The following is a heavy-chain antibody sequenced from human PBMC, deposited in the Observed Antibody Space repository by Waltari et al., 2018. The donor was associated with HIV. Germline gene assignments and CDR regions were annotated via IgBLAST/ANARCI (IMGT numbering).Heavy chain of an antibody. CDR2: LIPIFGTA. CDR3: ARGTGGYSYGHYYYYGMDV. Sequence: QVQLVQSGAEVKKPGSSVKVSCKASGGTFSSYAISWVRQAPGQGLEWMGGLIPIFGTANYAQKFQGRVTITADESTSTAYMELSSLRSEDTAVYYCARGTGGYSYGHYYYYGMDVWGQGTTVTVSS. CDR1: GGTFSSYA. J-gene: IGHJ6*02. D-gene: IGHD5-18*01. V-gene: IGHV1-69*01.